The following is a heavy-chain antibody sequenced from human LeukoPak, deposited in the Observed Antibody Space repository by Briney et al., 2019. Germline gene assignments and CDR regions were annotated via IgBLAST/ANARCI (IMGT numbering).Heavy chain of an antibody. D-gene: IGHD6-19*01. Sequence: PSETLSLTCTVSGGSISSYYWSGIRQPPGKGLEWVGHIYYSGSTNYNPSLKSRVTISVDTSKNQFSLKLSSVTAADTAVYYCARVTSSGWGVTWGQGTLVTVSS. J-gene: IGHJ5*02. CDR3: ARVTSSGWGVT. CDR2: IYYSGST. V-gene: IGHV4-59*01. CDR1: GGSISSYY.